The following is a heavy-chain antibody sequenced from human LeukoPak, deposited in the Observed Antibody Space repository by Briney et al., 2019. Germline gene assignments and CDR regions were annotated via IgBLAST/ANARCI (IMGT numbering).Heavy chain of an antibody. V-gene: IGHV3-33*01. CDR3: AAAAGTSYFQH. CDR1: GFTFSSYG. J-gene: IGHJ1*01. D-gene: IGHD6-13*01. CDR2: IFYDGSNK. Sequence: GRSLRLSCAASGFTFSSYGMHWVRQAPGKGLEWVAIIFYDGSNKYYADPVKGLFTISRDNSKNTLYLQMNSLRAEDTAVYYCAAAAGTSYFQHWGQGTLVTVSS.